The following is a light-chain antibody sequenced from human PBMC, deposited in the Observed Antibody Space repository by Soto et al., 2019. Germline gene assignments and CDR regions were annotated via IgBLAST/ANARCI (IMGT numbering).Light chain of an antibody. Sequence: EIVMTQSPATLSVSPGERATLSCRASQSVSSSLAWYQQKPGQAPRLLIYGASTRATGIPARFSGSGSGTEFTLTISSMQSEDFVVYYCQQYNNWPFTFGHGTKVDIK. CDR2: GAS. V-gene: IGKV3-15*01. CDR3: QQYNNWPFT. CDR1: QSVSSS. J-gene: IGKJ3*01.